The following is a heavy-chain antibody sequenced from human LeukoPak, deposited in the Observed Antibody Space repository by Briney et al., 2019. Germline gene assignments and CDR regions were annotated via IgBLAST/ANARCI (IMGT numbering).Heavy chain of an antibody. D-gene: IGHD3-16*01. CDR1: GASISSYY. CDR2: ISYTGST. J-gene: IGHJ4*02. Sequence: SETLSLTCTVSGASISSYYWSWIRQPPGKGLEWIGYISYTGSTNYNPSLKSRVTISLDTSKNQFSLRLTSVTAADTAVYYCVKTGAPMGGYWGQGTLVTVSS. CDR3: VKTGAPMGGY. V-gene: IGHV4-59*01.